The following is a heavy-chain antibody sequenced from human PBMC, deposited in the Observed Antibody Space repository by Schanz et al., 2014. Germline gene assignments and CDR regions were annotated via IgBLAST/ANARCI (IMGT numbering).Heavy chain of an antibody. CDR3: ARGPSTGAFDI. J-gene: IGHJ3*02. CDR1: GYTFTSYY. V-gene: IGHV1-46*03. CDR2: INPSVGNT. Sequence: QVQLVQSGAEVKKPGASVKVSCEASGYTFTSYYIHWFRQAPGQGLEWMGLINPSVGNTNYAQKCRGRVTMTRDTSTSTVYMELSSLRSEDTAVYFCARGPSTGAFDIWGQGTRVTVSA.